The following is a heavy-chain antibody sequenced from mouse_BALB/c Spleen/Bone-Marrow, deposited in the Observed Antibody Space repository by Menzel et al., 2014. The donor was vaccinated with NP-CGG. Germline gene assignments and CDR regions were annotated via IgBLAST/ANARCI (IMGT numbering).Heavy chain of an antibody. CDR2: IRNKANGYTT. D-gene: IGHD2-4*01. J-gene: IGHJ2*01. V-gene: IGHV7-3*02. CDR1: GFTFTDYF. CDR3: ARGYYDDY. Sequence: EVKLVESGGGLVQPGGSLRLSCATSGFTFTDYFMTWVRQPPGKALEWLGFIRNKANGYTTEYSASVKGRFTISRSNSQSILYLQMNTLRAEDSATYYCARGYYDDYWGQATTLTVSS.